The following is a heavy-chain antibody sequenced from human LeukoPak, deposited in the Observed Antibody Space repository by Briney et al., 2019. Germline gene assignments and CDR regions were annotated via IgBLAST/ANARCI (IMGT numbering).Heavy chain of an antibody. CDR3: ARGSGDK. J-gene: IGHJ4*02. Sequence: GGSLRLSCAASGFTFSSSRMTWVRQAPGRGLEWVANIKQDGSEKYHVDSVKGRFTISRDNAKNSLYLQMNSLRVEDTAVYYCARGSGDKWGQGTLVTVSS. D-gene: IGHD6-19*01. CDR1: GFTFSSSR. CDR2: IKQDGSEK. V-gene: IGHV3-7*04.